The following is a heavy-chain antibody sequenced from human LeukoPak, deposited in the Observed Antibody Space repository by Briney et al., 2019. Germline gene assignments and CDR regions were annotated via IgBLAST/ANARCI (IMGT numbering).Heavy chain of an antibody. V-gene: IGHV7-4-1*02. Sequence: GASVKVSCKASGYTFTNYAMNWVRQAPGQGLERMGWINTNTGNPTYAQGFTGRFVFSLDTSVSTAYLQISSLKAEDTVVYYCARDPSRFDPWGQGTLVTVSS. CDR1: GYTFTNYA. J-gene: IGHJ5*02. CDR3: ARDPSRFDP. CDR2: INTNTGNP.